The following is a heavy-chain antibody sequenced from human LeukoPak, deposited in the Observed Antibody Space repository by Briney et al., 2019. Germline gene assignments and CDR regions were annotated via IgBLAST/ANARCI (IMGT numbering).Heavy chain of an antibody. Sequence: PGGSLRLSCAASGFTFSSYSINWVRQAPGKGLEWVSSISSSSSYIYYADSVKGRFTISRDNSKNTLYLQMNSLRAEDTAVYYCARDPVGAIYFDYWGQGTLVTVSS. J-gene: IGHJ4*02. CDR1: GFTFSSYS. CDR2: ISSSSSYI. V-gene: IGHV3-21*01. CDR3: ARDPVGAIYFDY. D-gene: IGHD1-26*01.